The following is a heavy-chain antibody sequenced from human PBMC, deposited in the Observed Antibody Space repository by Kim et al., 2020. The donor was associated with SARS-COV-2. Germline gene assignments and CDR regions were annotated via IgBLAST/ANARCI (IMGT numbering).Heavy chain of an antibody. Sequence: GESLKISCKGSGYSFTSYWIGWVRQMSGKGLEWMGSNYPGDSDARYSPSFQGQVTISADKSISTAYLQGSSLKASDTAMYYCARSTKSGYSYGPTIDSLDYWGQGTLVTVSS. V-gene: IGHV5-51*01. D-gene: IGHD5-18*01. J-gene: IGHJ4*02. CDR1: GYSFTSYW. CDR2: NYPGDSDA. CDR3: ARSTKSGYSYGPTIDSLDY.